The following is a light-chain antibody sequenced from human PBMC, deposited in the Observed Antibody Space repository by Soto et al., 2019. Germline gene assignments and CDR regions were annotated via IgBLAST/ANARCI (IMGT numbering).Light chain of an antibody. CDR1: SSDVGGYNY. J-gene: IGLJ2*01. V-gene: IGLV2-14*01. Sequence: QSALTQPASVSGSPGQSITISCTGTSSDVGGYNYVYWYQQHPGKAPKLMIYDVNNRPSGVSNRFSGSKSGNTASLTISGLQAEDEADYYCSSYTSSSTLVVFGGGTKLTVL. CDR3: SSYTSSSTLVV. CDR2: DVN.